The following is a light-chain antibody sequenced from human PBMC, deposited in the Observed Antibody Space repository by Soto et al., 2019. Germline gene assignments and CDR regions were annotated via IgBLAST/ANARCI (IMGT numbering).Light chain of an antibody. CDR2: GAS. V-gene: IGKV3-20*01. CDR1: QSVSSSY. CDR3: QQYGSSPPWT. J-gene: IGKJ1*01. Sequence: EIVLTQSPGTLSLSPGERATLSCRASQSVSSSYLAWYQQKPGQAPRLLIYGASSRATGIPDRFSGSGSGTDFTLTISRLEPEDFAVDYCQQYGSSPPWTFGQGTQGEIK.